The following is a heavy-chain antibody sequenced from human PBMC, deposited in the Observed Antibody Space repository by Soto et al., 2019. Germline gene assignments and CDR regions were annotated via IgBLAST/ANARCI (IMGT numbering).Heavy chain of an antibody. D-gene: IGHD4-17*01. Sequence: SETLSITCAVSGDSISSYYCIWIRQPPGKGLESIGYLYYGRSANYNPSLKSRVTLSVDTSTNQCSLTLSSMTAADTAVYFCARSRDYGKRDGFDIWGQGTMVTVS. CDR2: LYYGRSA. CDR1: GDSISSYY. CDR3: ARSRDYGKRDGFDI. V-gene: IGHV4-59*01. J-gene: IGHJ3*02.